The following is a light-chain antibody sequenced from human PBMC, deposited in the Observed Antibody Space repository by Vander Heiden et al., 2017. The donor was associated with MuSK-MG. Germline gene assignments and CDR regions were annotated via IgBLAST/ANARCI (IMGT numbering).Light chain of an antibody. J-gene: IGKJ3*01. CDR3: QQSAGDLPFT. Sequence: IQLTQSPSSLSASVGDRVTISCRASQSVDTYLNWYQHKPGKAPKLLIYGASTLQTGVPSRFSGSGYGRDFTLTISSRQPEDFAPYYCQQSAGDLPFTFGHGTKLDFK. CDR2: GAS. V-gene: IGKV1-39*01. CDR1: QSVDTY.